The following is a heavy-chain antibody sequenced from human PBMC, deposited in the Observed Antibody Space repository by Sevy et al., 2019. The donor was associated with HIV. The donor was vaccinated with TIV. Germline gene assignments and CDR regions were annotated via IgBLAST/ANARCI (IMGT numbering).Heavy chain of an antibody. CDR3: ARAVEDYSDSSAWDWYFDL. CDR1: GFTVSGNY. J-gene: IGHJ2*01. D-gene: IGHD3-22*01. CDR2: IFSGGNT. V-gene: IGHV3-66*01. Sequence: GGSLRLSCAASGFTVSGNYMSWVRQAPGKGLEWVSGIFSGGNTHFADAVKGRFTISRENAKNRLSLQMNSLSAEDTAVYYCARAVEDYSDSSAWDWYFDLWGRGTLVTVSS.